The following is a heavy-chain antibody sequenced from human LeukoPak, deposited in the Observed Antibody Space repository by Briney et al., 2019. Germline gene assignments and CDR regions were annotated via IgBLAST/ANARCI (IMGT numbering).Heavy chain of an antibody. CDR1: GYSFTNDW. CDR3: ARLRYFDITHYFDY. D-gene: IGHD3-9*01. Sequence: PGESLKISCKGSGYSFTNDWIGWVRQMPGKGQEWMGIVYPGDSRTTYSPSFEGQVTISADKSVNIAYLQWSSLKASDTAVYYCARLRYFDITHYFDYWGQGTLVTVSS. J-gene: IGHJ4*02. V-gene: IGHV5-51*01. CDR2: VYPGDSRT.